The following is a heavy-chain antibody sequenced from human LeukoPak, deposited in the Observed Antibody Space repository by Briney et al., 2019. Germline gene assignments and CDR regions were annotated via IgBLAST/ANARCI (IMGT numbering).Heavy chain of an antibody. CDR2: IYHTGST. CDR1: GYSISSGYY. V-gene: IGHV4-38-2*02. D-gene: IGHD6-13*01. J-gene: IGHJ5*02. CDR3: ARAYSSSWYFNWFDP. Sequence: SETLSLTCTVSGYSISSGYYWAWIRQPPGKGLEWIGNIYHTGSTYYNPSLKSRVTISVDTSKNQFSLKLSSVTAADTAVYYCARAYSSSWYFNWFDPWGQETLVTVSS.